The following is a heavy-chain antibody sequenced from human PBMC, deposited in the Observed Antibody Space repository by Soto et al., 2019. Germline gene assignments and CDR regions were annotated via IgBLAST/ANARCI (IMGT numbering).Heavy chain of an antibody. CDR3: VRDSARIVVVPRVDGDNWLDP. D-gene: IGHD2-2*01. CDR2: ISGSSDNI. Sequence: VGSLRLSCAAPGFTFSDYFMSWIRQAPGKGLEWVSFISGSSDNIKYADSVKGRFTISRDNAKNSLYLQMNSLRAEDTAVYYCVRDSARIVVVPRVDGDNWLDPWGQGTLVTVSS. CDR1: GFTFSDYF. V-gene: IGHV3-11*06. J-gene: IGHJ5*02.